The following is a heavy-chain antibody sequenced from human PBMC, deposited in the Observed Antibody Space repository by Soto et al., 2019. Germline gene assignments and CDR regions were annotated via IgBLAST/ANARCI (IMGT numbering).Heavy chain of an antibody. CDR1: GGSISSGYYY. J-gene: IGHJ6*02. CDR2: IYYSWNT. V-gene: IGHV4-30-4*01. Sequence: QVQLKESGPGLGKPSQTLSLTCSFSGGSISSGYYYWSWIRQPPGKGLEWIGNIYYSWNTYYNPALKSRLIISIDTSKNRFSLEGGSVTAAVTAVSYWASSSLYGMDVWGQGTTVTVSS. CDR3: ASSSLYGMDV.